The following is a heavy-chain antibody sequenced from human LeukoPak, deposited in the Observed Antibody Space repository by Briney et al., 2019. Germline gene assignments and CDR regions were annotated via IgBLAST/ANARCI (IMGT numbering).Heavy chain of an antibody. CDR1: GFTFTSSA. CDR2: IVVGSGNT. D-gene: IGHD2-2*01. Sequence: SVKVSCKASGFTFTSSAMQWVRQARGQRLEWIGWIVVGSGNTNYAQKFQERVTITRDMSTSTAYMELSSLRSADTAAYYCAATVPLRYCSSTSCYNWFDPWGQGTLVTVSS. V-gene: IGHV1-58*02. J-gene: IGHJ5*02. CDR3: AATVPLRYCSSTSCYNWFDP.